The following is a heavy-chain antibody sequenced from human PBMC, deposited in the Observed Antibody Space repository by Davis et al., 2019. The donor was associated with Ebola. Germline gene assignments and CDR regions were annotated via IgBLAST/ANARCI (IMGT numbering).Heavy chain of an antibody. CDR2: ISYDGSNK. D-gene: IGHD2-15*01. CDR3: ARDSNIVVVVTAIGRDNWFDP. CDR1: AFSFDNFA. Sequence: GGSLRLSCAASAFSFDNFAMHWVRQAPGKGLEWVAVISYDGSNKYYADSVKGRFTISRDNSKNTLYLQMNSLRADDTALYYCARDSNIVVVVTAIGRDNWFDPWGQGTLGTVSS. J-gene: IGHJ5*02. V-gene: IGHV3-30*04.